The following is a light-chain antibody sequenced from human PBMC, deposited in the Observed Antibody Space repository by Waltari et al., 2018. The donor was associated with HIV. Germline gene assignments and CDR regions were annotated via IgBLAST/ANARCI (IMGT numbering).Light chain of an antibody. J-gene: IGKJ4*01. CDR1: QSVLYSSNNKNY. CDR3: QQYYSTPPT. Sequence: DIVMTQSPDSLAVSLGERATINCKSSQSVLYSSNNKNYLAWYQQKPGQPPKPLIYWASTRESGVPDRISGSGSGTDFTLTINSLQAEDVALYFCQQYYSTPPTFGGGTKVEIK. CDR2: WAS. V-gene: IGKV4-1*01.